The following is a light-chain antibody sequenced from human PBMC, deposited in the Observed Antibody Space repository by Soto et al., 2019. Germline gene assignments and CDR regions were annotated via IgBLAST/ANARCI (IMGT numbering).Light chain of an antibody. Sequence: EIVLTQSPGTLSLSPGERATLSCRASQSVSSSYLAWYQQKPGQAPRLLIYGASSRATGIPDRFSGSGSGTDFTLTISRLEPEDFAVYYCQQDGSSPGWTFGQGTKVESK. V-gene: IGKV3-20*01. CDR2: GAS. CDR1: QSVSSSY. CDR3: QQDGSSPGWT. J-gene: IGKJ1*01.